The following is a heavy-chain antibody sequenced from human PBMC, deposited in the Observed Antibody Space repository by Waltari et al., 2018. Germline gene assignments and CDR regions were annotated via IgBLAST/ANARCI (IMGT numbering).Heavy chain of an antibody. CDR2: ISSNGGST. CDR1: GFTFSSYA. CDR3: AKAGDFDAFDI. J-gene: IGHJ3*02. Sequence: EVQLVESGGGLVQPGGSLRLSCAASGFTFSSYAMHWVRQAPGKGLEYVSAISSNGGSTYYANSVKGRFTISRDNSKNTLYLQMNSLRAEDTAVYYCAKAGDFDAFDIWGQGTMVTVSS. V-gene: IGHV3-64*01.